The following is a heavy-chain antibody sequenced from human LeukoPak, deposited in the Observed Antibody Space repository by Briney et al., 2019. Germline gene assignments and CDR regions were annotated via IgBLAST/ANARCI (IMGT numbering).Heavy chain of an antibody. Sequence: SETLSLTCAVYGGSLSGYYWSWIRQPPGKGLEWIGYIYYSGSTNYNPSLKSRVTISVDTSKNQFSLKLSSVTAADTAVYYCASSNGDYYYYGMDVWGQGTTVTVSS. V-gene: IGHV4-59*01. J-gene: IGHJ6*02. CDR1: GGSLSGYY. CDR2: IYYSGST. CDR3: ASSNGDYYYYGMDV. D-gene: IGHD4-17*01.